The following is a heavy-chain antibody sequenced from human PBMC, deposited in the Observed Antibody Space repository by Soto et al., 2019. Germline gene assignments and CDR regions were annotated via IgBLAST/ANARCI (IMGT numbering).Heavy chain of an antibody. V-gene: IGHV1-69*01. CDR3: ARGWGYDSTDYYYAY. J-gene: IGHJ4*02. Sequence: QVQLVQSGAEVRKPGSSVRVSCKASGGRFNRPTISWVRQAPGQGLEWMGGIIPIFGTANHAQKFQGRVTIIADESTSTVYMELSSLRSDDTAIYYCARGWGYDSTDYYYAYWGQGTLVIVSS. CDR1: GGRFNRPT. CDR2: IIPIFGTA. D-gene: IGHD3-22*01.